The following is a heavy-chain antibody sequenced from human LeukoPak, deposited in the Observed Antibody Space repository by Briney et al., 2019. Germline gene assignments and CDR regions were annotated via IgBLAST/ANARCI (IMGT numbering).Heavy chain of an antibody. CDR2: ISSSGSTI. V-gene: IGHV3-11*01. D-gene: IGHD3-3*01. CDR1: GFTFSDYY. J-gene: IGHJ6*02. Sequence: GGSLRLSRAASGFTFSDYYMSWIRQAPGKGLEWVSYISSSGSTIYYADSVKGRFTISRDNAKNSLYLQMSSLRAEDTAVYYCARGMLEDYDFWSGHPYGMDVWGQGTTVTVSS. CDR3: ARGMLEDYDFWSGHPYGMDV.